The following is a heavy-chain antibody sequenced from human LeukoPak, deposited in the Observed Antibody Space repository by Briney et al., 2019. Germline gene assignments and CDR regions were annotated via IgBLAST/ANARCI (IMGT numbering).Heavy chain of an antibody. D-gene: IGHD1-14*01. CDR3: ARGDSGNHIN. Sequence: PSETLSLTCAVSGDSVSGGYFWSWVRQHPGKGLEWIAYMYHHGSAYYNPSLKSQITMSVDTSENQFSLNLSSVTAADTAVYYCARGDSGNHINWGQGILVTVSS. J-gene: IGHJ4*02. CDR2: MYHHGSA. V-gene: IGHV4-31*11. CDR1: GDSVSGGYF.